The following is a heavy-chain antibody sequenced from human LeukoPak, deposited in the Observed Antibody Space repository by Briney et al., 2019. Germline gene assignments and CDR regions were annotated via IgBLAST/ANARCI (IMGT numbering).Heavy chain of an antibody. V-gene: IGHV3-21*01. Sequence: GGSLRLSCAASGFTFSSYAMSWVRQAPGKGLEWVSFIYSDNTHYSDSVKGRFTISRDNAKNSLYLHMNSLRAEDTAVYYCARGRNTFDYWGQGTLVTVSS. CDR2: IYSDNT. J-gene: IGHJ4*02. CDR1: GFTFSSYA. CDR3: ARGRNTFDY.